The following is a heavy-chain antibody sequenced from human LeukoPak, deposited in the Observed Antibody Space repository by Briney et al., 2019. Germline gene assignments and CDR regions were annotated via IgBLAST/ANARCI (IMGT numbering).Heavy chain of an antibody. CDR3: ARDMTTATTCYLQH. J-gene: IGHJ1*01. CDR1: GFTFSTYS. CDR2: ISSSSNYI. Sequence: GGSLRLSCAASGFTFSTYSMNWVRQAPGKGLEWVSSISSSSNYIYYADSVKGRFSISRYYAKNSLFLQMNGLRAEDTAVYYCARDMTTATTCYLQHWGQGTLVTVSS. V-gene: IGHV3-21*01. D-gene: IGHD4-17*01.